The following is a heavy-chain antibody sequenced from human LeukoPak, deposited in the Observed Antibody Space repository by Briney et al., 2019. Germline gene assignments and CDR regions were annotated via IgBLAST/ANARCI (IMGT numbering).Heavy chain of an antibody. CDR1: GGTFSSYA. CDR3: ARAKSLSNRLQGCFDY. J-gene: IGHJ4*02. V-gene: IGHV1-69*13. D-gene: IGHD4-11*01. CDR2: IIPIFGTA. Sequence: SVKVSCKASGGTFSSYAISWVRQAPGQGLEWMGGIIPIFGTANYAQKFQGRVTITADESTSTAYMELSSLRSEDTAVYYCARAKSLSNRLQGCFDYWGQGTLVTVSS.